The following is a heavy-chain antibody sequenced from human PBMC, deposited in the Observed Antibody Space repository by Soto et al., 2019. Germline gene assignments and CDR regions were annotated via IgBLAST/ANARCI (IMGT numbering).Heavy chain of an antibody. D-gene: IGHD2-21*01. CDR2: ISPKSTFR. J-gene: IGHJ4*02. CDR1: GFPFNDYY. V-gene: IGHV3-11*06. CDR3: VRGGGGGLFEH. Sequence: GGSLRLSCATSGFPFNDYYMTWIRQAPGKGLEWLSHISPKSTFRNYADSVKGRFTISRDNTESSLFLQMNSLGVDDTAVYSCVRGGGGGLFEHWGQGVLVTVSS.